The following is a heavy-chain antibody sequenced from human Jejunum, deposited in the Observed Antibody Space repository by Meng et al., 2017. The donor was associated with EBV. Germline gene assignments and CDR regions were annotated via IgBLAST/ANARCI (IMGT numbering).Heavy chain of an antibody. V-gene: IGHV1-2*06. CDR2: NNLNSGFS. Sequence: QVPLVQAGAGVKKHGASMEVSYTASGYTFTEDYLHWVRQAPGQGPQWIGRNNLNSGFSSYSRKFQGRATLTRDTTTNTAYMELGGLESDDTAVYYCARSTLTGYYDRWFDPWGQGTLVTVSS. CDR3: ARSTLTGYYDRWFDP. D-gene: IGHD3-22*01. CDR1: GYTFTEDY. J-gene: IGHJ5*02.